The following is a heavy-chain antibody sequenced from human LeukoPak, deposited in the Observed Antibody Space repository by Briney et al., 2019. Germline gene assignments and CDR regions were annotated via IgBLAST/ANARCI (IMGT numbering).Heavy chain of an antibody. CDR2: FDREDGDT. Sequence: ASVKVSCKVSGYALTELSMHWVRQAPGKGHEWMGGFDREDGDTIYAQKFQGRVTMTEDTSTDTAYMELSSLRSEDTAVYYCATDVVTYYDILTGSRTHNAFDIWGQGTMVTVSS. CDR1: GYALTELS. J-gene: IGHJ3*02. D-gene: IGHD3-9*01. CDR3: ATDVVTYYDILTGSRTHNAFDI. V-gene: IGHV1-24*01.